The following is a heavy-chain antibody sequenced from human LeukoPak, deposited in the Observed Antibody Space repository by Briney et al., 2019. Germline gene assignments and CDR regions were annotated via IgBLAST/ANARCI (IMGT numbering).Heavy chain of an antibody. V-gene: IGHV5-51*01. J-gene: IGHJ3*02. D-gene: IGHD3-22*01. CDR2: IYPGDSDT. CDR3: ARTQADYYDSRDDAFDI. CDR1: GYNFTSYW. Sequence: GGSLQISCKGSGYNFTSYWIGWVRPLPGKGLEWMGIIYPGDSDTRYSPSFQGQVTISADKSISTAYLQWSSLKASDTAMYYCARTQADYYDSRDDAFDIWGQGTMVTVSS.